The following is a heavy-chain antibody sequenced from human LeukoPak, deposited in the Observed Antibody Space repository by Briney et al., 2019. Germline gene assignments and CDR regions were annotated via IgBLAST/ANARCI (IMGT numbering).Heavy chain of an antibody. CDR2: ISAYNGNT. D-gene: IGHD3-10*01. V-gene: IGHV1-18*01. CDR3: SRYYCGSGRRNWFDP. J-gene: IGHJ5*02. Sequence: ASVKVSCKASGYTFTSYGISWVRQAPGQGLEWMGWISAYNGNTNYAQKLQGRVTMTTDTSTSTAYMELRSLSADDAAVYYCSRYYCGSGRRNWFDPWGQGTLVTVSS. CDR1: GYTFTSYG.